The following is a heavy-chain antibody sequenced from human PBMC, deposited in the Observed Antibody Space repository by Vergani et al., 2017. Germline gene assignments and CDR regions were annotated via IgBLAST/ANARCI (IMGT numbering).Heavy chain of an antibody. Sequence: EVDLVESGGGLAQPGGSLRLSCEASGFTFTNFAMTWVRQAPGEGLEWIATIYYSGDTYYNPSLKSRVTISIDTSKNQFFLKLTSVTAADTALYYCAIHDYALEGWFDPWGQGTLVTVSS. D-gene: IGHD4-17*01. V-gene: IGHV3-23*04. J-gene: IGHJ5*02. CDR1: GFTFTNFA. CDR3: AIHDYALEGWFDP. CDR2: IYYSGDT.